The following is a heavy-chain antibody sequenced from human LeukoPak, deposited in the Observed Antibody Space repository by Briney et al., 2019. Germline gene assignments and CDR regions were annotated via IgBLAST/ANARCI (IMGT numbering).Heavy chain of an antibody. CDR1: GFTFSSYT. Sequence: GGSLRLSCAASGFTFSSYTMNWVRQAPGKGLEWVSSISSSSNYIYYADSVKGRFTISRDNAKNSLYLQMNSLRAEDTAVYYCARDYSSSWESFDYWGQGTLVTVSS. D-gene: IGHD6-13*01. J-gene: IGHJ4*02. CDR3: ARDYSSSWESFDY. V-gene: IGHV3-21*01. CDR2: ISSSSNYI.